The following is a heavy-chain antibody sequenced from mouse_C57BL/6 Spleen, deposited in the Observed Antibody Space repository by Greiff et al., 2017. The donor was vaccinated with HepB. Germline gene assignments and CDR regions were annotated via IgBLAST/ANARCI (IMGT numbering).Heavy chain of an antibody. CDR3: ARSTMVTTGPYYFDY. J-gene: IGHJ2*01. Sequence: VQLQQPGAELVRPGSSVKLSCKASGYTFTSYWMHWVKQRPIQGLEWIGNIDPSDSETHYNQKFKDKATLTVDKSSSTAYMQLSSLTSEDSAVYYCARSTMVTTGPYYFDYWGQGTTLTVSS. V-gene: IGHV1-52*01. CDR2: IDPSDSET. D-gene: IGHD2-2*01. CDR1: GYTFTSYW.